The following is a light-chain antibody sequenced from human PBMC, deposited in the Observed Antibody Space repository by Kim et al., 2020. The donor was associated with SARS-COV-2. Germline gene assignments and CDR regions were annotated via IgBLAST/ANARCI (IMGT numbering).Light chain of an antibody. V-gene: IGKV3-20*01. CDR2: SAS. CDR1: QSVTYNS. Sequence: SPGERATLSCRASQSVTYNSLTWYQQKPGQAPRLLIYSASRRPPGIPDRFSGSGSGTDFTLTISRLEPEDFAVYYCQQYITSPWTFGQGTKVDIK. J-gene: IGKJ1*01. CDR3: QQYITSPWT.